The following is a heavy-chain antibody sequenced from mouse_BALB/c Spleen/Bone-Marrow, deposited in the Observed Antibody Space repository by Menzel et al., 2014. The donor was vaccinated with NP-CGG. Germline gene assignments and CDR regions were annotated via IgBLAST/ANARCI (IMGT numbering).Heavy chain of an antibody. CDR1: GFTFSSFG. J-gene: IGHJ3*01. V-gene: IGHV5-17*02. CDR3: ARGGNFAWFAY. D-gene: IGHD2-1*01. Sequence: EVHLVESGGGLVQPGGSRKLSCAASGFTFSSFGMHWVRRAPEKGLEWVAYISSGSGTIYYADTVKGRFTISRDNPKNTLFLQMTSLRSEDTAMYYCARGGNFAWFAYWGQGTLVTVSA. CDR2: ISSGSGTI.